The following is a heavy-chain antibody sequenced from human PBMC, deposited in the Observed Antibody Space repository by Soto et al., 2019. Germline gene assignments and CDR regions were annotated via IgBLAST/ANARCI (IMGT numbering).Heavy chain of an antibody. D-gene: IGHD3-10*01. V-gene: IGHV4-4*08. CDR3: AKFQTMVRGVHRGNWFDP. CDR1: GVSISSYH. Sequence: SETLSLTCTVSGVSISSYHWSWIRQSPGKGLEWIGYILKTGSTEYNPSLKSRVTISLDTSKNQFSLNVSSMTAADTAVYYCAKFQTMVRGVHRGNWFDPWGQGTQVTVSS. J-gene: IGHJ5*02. CDR2: ILKTGST.